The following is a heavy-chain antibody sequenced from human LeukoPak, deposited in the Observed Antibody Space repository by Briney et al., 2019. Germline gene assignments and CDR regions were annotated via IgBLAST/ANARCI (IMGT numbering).Heavy chain of an antibody. J-gene: IGHJ4*02. D-gene: IGHD3-10*01. CDR3: AGPRFGELLYDY. V-gene: IGHV3-53*01. CDR1: GFNVSSDY. CDR2: IYTGGTT. Sequence: GGSLRLSCAASGFNVSSDYMSWVRQAPGKGLEWVSIIYTGGTTYYAESVKGRFTTSRDNSKNTLYLQMNSLRAEDTAVYYCAGPRFGELLYDYWGQGTLVTVSS.